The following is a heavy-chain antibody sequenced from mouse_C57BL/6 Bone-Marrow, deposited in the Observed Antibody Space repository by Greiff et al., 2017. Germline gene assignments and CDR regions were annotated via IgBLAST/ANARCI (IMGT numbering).Heavy chain of an antibody. CDR2: IYPGSGST. J-gene: IGHJ4*01. V-gene: IGHV1-55*01. CDR1: GYTFTSYW. CDR3: AYYDYDGGVRYAMDY. D-gene: IGHD2-4*01. Sequence: QVQLQQPGAELVKPGASVKMSCKASGYTFTSYWITWVKQRPGQGLEWIGDIYPGSGSTNYNEKFKSKATLTVDTSSSTAYMQLSSLTSEDSAVYYCAYYDYDGGVRYAMDYWGQGTSVTVSS.